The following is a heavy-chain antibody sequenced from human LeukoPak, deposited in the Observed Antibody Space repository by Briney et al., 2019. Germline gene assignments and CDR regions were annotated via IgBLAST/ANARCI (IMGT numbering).Heavy chain of an antibody. D-gene: IGHD3-22*01. CDR2: ISWNSGSI. J-gene: IGHJ4*02. CDR1: GFTFDDYA. CDR3: AKAVDSSGYYYTTH. V-gene: IGHV3-9*01. Sequence: PGRSLRLSCAASGFTFDDYAMHWVRQAPGKGLEWVSGISWNSGSIGYADSVKGRFTISRDNAKNFLYLQMNSLRAEDTALYYCAKAVDSSGYYYTTHWGQGTLVTVSS.